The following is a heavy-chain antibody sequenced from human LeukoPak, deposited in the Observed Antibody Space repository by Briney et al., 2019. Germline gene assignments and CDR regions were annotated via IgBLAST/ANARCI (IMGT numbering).Heavy chain of an antibody. Sequence: SETLSLTCAVSGGSISSGGYSWSWIRQPPGKGLEWIGYFYHSGSTYYNPSLKSRVTISVDRSKNQFSLKLSSVTAADTAVYYCARGGYSYGYYFDYWGQGTLVTVSS. D-gene: IGHD5-18*01. V-gene: IGHV4-30-2*01. CDR3: ARGGYSYGYYFDY. CDR1: GGSISSGGYS. J-gene: IGHJ4*02. CDR2: FYHSGST.